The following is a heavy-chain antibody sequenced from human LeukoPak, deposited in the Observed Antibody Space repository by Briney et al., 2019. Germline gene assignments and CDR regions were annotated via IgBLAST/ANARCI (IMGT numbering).Heavy chain of an antibody. V-gene: IGHV4-4*09. CDR1: GGSISSYY. Sequence: SETLSLTCTVSGGSISSYYWGWIRQPPGKGLKWIGYIYTSGSTNYNPSLKSRVTISVDTSKNQFSLKLTSVTAADTAVYYCERHGPYSGESYNWFDPWGQGTLVTVSS. CDR2: IYTSGST. CDR3: ERHGPYSGESYNWFDP. D-gene: IGHD5-12*01. J-gene: IGHJ5*02.